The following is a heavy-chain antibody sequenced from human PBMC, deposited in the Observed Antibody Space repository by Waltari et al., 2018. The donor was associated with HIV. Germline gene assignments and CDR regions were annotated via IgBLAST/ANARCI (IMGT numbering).Heavy chain of an antibody. Sequence: QVQLVQSGAEVKKPGASVKVSCKASGYTFTGYYMHWVRQAPGQGLALMGWNNPNSGGTNYAQEFQGRVTMTRDTSISTAYMELSRLGSDDTAVYYCARDYPGYSSGWYDYWGQGTLVTVSS. J-gene: IGHJ4*02. CDR2: NNPNSGGT. CDR3: ARDYPGYSSGWYDY. CDR1: GYTFTGYY. V-gene: IGHV1-2*02. D-gene: IGHD6-19*01.